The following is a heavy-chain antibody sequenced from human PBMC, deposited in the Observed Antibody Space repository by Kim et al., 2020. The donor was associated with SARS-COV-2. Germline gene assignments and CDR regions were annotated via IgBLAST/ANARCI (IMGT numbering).Heavy chain of an antibody. D-gene: IGHD4-17*01. Sequence: YAAPVKGRFTISRDDSKNTLYLQMNSLKTEDTAVYYCTTGNTGGVDAFDIWGQGTMVTVSS. CDR3: TTGNTGGVDAFDI. J-gene: IGHJ3*02. V-gene: IGHV3-15*01.